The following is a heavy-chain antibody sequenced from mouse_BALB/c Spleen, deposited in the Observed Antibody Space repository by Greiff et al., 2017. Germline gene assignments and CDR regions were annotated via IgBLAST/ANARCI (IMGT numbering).Heavy chain of an antibody. CDR1: GYTFTSYW. D-gene: IGHD2-1*01. Sequence: QVQLQQPGAELVRPGASVKLSCKASGYTFTSYWINWVKQRPGQGLEWIGNIYPSDSYTNYNQKFKDKATLTVDKSSSTAYMQLSSPTSEDSAVYYCTRGGGNYGAMDYWGQGTSVTVSS. J-gene: IGHJ4*01. CDR3: TRGGGNYGAMDY. V-gene: IGHV1-69*02. CDR2: IYPSDSYT.